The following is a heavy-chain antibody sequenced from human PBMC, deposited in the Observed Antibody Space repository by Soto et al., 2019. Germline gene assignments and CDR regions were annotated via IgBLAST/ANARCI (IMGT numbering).Heavy chain of an antibody. V-gene: IGHV3-74*01. J-gene: IGHJ2*01. D-gene: IGHD1-26*01. CDR3: ARGVGLNWSFDL. CDR2: INSDGSST. Sequence: EVQLVESGGGLVQPGGSLRLSCAASGFTFSSYWMHWVRQAPGKGLVWVSRINSDGSSTSYAGSVKGRFTISRDNAKNTLYLKMTRLRAEDTAVYYCARGVGLNWSFDLWGRGTLVTVSS. CDR1: GFTFSSYW.